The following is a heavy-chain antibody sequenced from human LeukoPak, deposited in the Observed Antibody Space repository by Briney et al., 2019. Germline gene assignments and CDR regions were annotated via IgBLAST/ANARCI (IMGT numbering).Heavy chain of an antibody. J-gene: IGHJ4*02. CDR2: IIPIFGTA. CDR1: GGTFSSYA. CDR3: ARSMYYYDSSGYYAFDY. Sequence: ASVKVSCKASGGTFSSYAISWVRQAPGQGLEWMGGIIPIFGTANYAQKFQGRVTITTDESTSTAYMELSSLRSEDTAVYYCARSMYYYDSSGYYAFDYWGQGTLVTVSS. V-gene: IGHV1-69*05. D-gene: IGHD3-22*01.